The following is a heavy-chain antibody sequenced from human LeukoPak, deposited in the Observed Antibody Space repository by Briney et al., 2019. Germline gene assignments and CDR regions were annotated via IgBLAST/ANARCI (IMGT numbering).Heavy chain of an antibody. D-gene: IGHD7-27*01. CDR3: ARRAELGMRWFDP. CDR1: GYSFTTYW. CDR2: IFPGDSDT. J-gene: IGHJ5*02. Sequence: GESLKISCKASGYSFTTYWIGWVRQMPGKGLEWMGMIFPGDSDTRYSPSFQSQVTISVDKSINTAYLQWSSLKASDTAIYFCARRAELGMRWFDPWGQGTLVTVLS. V-gene: IGHV5-51*01.